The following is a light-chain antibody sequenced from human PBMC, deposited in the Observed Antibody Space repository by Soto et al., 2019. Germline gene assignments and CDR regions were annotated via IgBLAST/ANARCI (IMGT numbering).Light chain of an antibody. V-gene: IGKV1-5*01. CDR2: DAS. Sequence: DIQMTQSPSTLSASVQDRVTITCRASLSISSWLALYQQKPGKAPKLLIYDASSLESGVPSRFSGSGSGTEFTHTLSRLQTADFATEYCQQDNSSPRTFGGGTKGEIK. J-gene: IGKJ4*01. CDR1: LSISSW. CDR3: QQDNSSPRT.